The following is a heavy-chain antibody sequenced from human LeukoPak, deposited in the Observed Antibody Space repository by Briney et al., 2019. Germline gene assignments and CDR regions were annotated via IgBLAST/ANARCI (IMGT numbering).Heavy chain of an antibody. Sequence: PSETLSLTCSVSGYSIRTSSYWGWIRPSPGKGLDWIGSIYHSGSTNYNPSLKSRVTISVDTSKNQFSLKLSSVTAADTAVYFCARGPYSYDSSGAFDIWGQGTMVTVSS. CDR3: ARGPYSYDSSGAFDI. J-gene: IGHJ3*02. V-gene: IGHV4-38-2*02. D-gene: IGHD3-22*01. CDR1: GYSIRTSSY. CDR2: IYHSGST.